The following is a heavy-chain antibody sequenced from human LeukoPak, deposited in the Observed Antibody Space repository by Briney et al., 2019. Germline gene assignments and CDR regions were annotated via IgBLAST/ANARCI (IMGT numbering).Heavy chain of an antibody. CDR1: GFTFSNRA. Sequence: GGSLRLSCVVSGFTFSNRAMSWVRQAPGKGLEWISAISIGGERTYYADSVKGRFSISRDNSKNTLYPQMNGLRAGDTAIYYCANEIRPNDYWGQGTLVTVSS. D-gene: IGHD3-10*01. J-gene: IGHJ4*02. CDR2: ISIGGERT. V-gene: IGHV3-23*01. CDR3: ANEIRPNDY.